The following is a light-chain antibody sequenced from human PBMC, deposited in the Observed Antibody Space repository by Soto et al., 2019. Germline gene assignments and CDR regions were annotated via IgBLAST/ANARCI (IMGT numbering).Light chain of an antibody. V-gene: IGKV3-15*01. Sequence: EIVMTQSPAILSVSPGERATLSCRASQSVSSNLAWYQQKPGQAPRLLIYGASTRATGIPARFSGSGSGTEFTLTISSLQSEDFAVYYCQQYNNWPGTFGQGTKVDIK. CDR3: QQYNNWPGT. CDR2: GAS. CDR1: QSVSSN. J-gene: IGKJ1*01.